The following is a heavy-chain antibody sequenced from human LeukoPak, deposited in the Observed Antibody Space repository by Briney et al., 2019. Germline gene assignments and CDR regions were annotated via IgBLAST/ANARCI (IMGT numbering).Heavy chain of an antibody. CDR1: GGSISSYY. V-gene: IGHV4-59*01. D-gene: IGHD3-22*01. CDR3: ARETVSSGYYYYYGMDV. J-gene: IGHJ6*02. Sequence: SETLSLTCTVSGGSISSYYWSWIRQPPGKGLEGIGYIYYSGSTNYNPSLKSRVTISVDTSKNQFSLKLSSVTAADTAVYYCARETVSSGYYYYYGMDVWGQGTTVTVSS. CDR2: IYYSGST.